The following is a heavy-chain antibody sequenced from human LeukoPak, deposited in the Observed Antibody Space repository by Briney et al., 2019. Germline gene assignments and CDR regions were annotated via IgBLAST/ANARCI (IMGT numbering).Heavy chain of an antibody. CDR1: GYSISSGPY. CDR3: FTPAVDY. J-gene: IGHJ4*02. V-gene: IGHV4-38-2*01. CDR2: IYHSGGT. D-gene: IGHD3-10*01. Sequence: SETLSLTCAVSGYSISSGPYWGWIRQPPGKGLEWIGSIYHSGGTYYNPSLKSRVNISVDTSKNQFSLKMNSVTAADTAVYAGFTPAVDYCSQGTLVTVSS.